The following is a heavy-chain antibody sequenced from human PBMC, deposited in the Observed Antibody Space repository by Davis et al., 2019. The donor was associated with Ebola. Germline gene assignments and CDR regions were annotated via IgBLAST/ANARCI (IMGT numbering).Heavy chain of an antibody. D-gene: IGHD2-15*01. CDR2: ISAYNGNT. CDR3: ARGYCSGGSCYSGDY. CDR1: GYTFTSYG. V-gene: IGHV1-18*01. Sequence: AASMKVSCKASGYTFTSYGISWVRQAPGQGLEWMGWISAYNGNTNYAQKLQGRVTMTTDTSTSTAYMELRSLRSDDTAVYYCARGYCSGGSCYSGDYWGQGTLVTVSS. J-gene: IGHJ4*02.